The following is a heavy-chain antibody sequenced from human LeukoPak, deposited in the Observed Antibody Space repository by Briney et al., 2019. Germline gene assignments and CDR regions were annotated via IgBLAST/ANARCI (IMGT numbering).Heavy chain of an antibody. CDR3: ARGGTIFGVATFDY. Sequence: SVKVSCKASGGTFSSYAISWVRQAPGQGLEWVGGIIPIFGTANYAQKFQGRVTITADESTSTAYMELSSLRSEDTAVYYCARGGTIFGVATFDYWGQGTLVTVSS. D-gene: IGHD3-3*01. CDR2: IIPIFGTA. CDR1: GGTFSSYA. J-gene: IGHJ4*02. V-gene: IGHV1-69*13.